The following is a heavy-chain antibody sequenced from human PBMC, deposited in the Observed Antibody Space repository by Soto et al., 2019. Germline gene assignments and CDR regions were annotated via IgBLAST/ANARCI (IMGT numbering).Heavy chain of an antibody. J-gene: IGHJ4*02. CDR3: ARAGRDDILTGYLVFDY. CDR1: GGSISSCGYY. D-gene: IGHD3-9*01. Sequence: SXTLSLTCTVSGGSISSCGYYWIWIRQQPGKGLEWIGYIYYSGSTYYNPSLKSRVTISVDTSKNQFSLKLSSVTAADTAVYYCARAGRDDILTGYLVFDYWGQGTLVTVSS. CDR2: IYYSGST. V-gene: IGHV4-31*03.